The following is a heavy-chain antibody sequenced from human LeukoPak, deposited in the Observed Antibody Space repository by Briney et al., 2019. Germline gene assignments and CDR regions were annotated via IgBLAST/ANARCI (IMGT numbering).Heavy chain of an antibody. V-gene: IGHV3-72*01. CDR1: GFTLSDHH. J-gene: IGHJ4*02. D-gene: IGHD2-2*01. Sequence: GGSLRLSCAASGFTLSDHHMDWVRQAPGDGREWVGRTRNKARSHTTEYAASVKGRFTISRDDSQNSLYLQMNSLKTEDTGVYYCAVPGVSSAPTGDFDYWGQGTLVTVSS. CDR3: AVPGVSSAPTGDFDY. CDR2: TRNKARSHTT.